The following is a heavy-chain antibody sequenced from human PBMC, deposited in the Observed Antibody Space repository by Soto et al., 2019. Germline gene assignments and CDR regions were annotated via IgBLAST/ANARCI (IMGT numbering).Heavy chain of an antibody. Sequence: SETLSLTCTVSGGSISSGDYYWSWIRRPPGKGLEWIGYIYYSGSTYYNPSLKSRVTISVDTSKNQFSLKLSSVTAADTAVYYCARAWRYCSGGSCYSGYYGMDVWGQGTTVTVSS. V-gene: IGHV4-30-4*01. CDR1: GGSISSGDYY. J-gene: IGHJ6*02. D-gene: IGHD2-15*01. CDR3: ARAWRYCSGGSCYSGYYGMDV. CDR2: IYYSGST.